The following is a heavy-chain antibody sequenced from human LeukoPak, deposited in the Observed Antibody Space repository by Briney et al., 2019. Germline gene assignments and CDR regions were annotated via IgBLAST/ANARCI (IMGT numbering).Heavy chain of an antibody. CDR3: ARDHRHIVVVGWFDP. CDR2: INHSGST. V-gene: IGHV4-34*01. J-gene: IGHJ5*02. CDR1: GGSFSGYY. D-gene: IGHD2-21*01. Sequence: PSETLSLTCAVYGGSFSGYYWSWIRQPPGKGLEWIGEINHSGSTNYNPSLKSRVTISVDTSKNQFSLKLSSVTAADTAVYYCARDHRHIVVVGWFDPWGQGTLVTVSS.